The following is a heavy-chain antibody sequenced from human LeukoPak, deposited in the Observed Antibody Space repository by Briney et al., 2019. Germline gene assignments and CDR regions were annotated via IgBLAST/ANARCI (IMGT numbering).Heavy chain of an antibody. D-gene: IGHD3-22*01. CDR1: GFTLCKYW. Sequence: RGSLRLSCTGSGFTLCKYWMSRVRPGPGEGVEWGAHKKQEGSETYSVDSVKGRFTISRDNAKNSLYLQMSSLRAEDTALYYCARGGQYSGYYYFDYWGQGTHVTVSS. CDR2: KKQEGSET. V-gene: IGHV3-7*02. J-gene: IGHJ4*02. CDR3: ARGGQYSGYYYFDY.